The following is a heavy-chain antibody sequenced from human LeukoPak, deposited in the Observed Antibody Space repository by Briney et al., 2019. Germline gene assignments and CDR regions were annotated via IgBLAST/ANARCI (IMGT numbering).Heavy chain of an antibody. CDR2: IYYSGST. CDR3: ARVTRRGSSGYYSYFDY. D-gene: IGHD3-22*01. CDR1: GGSISSYY. J-gene: IGHJ4*02. V-gene: IGHV4-59*12. Sequence: PSETLSLTCTVSGGSISSYYWSWIRQPPGKGLEWIGYIYYSGSTNYNPSLKSRVTISVDASKNQFSLKLSSVTAADTAVYYCARVTRRGSSGYYSYFDYWGQGTLVTVSS.